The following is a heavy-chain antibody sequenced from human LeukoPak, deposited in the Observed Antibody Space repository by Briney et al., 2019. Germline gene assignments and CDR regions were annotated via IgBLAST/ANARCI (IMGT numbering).Heavy chain of an antibody. CDR1: GGTFSGHG. D-gene: IGHD4-23*01. Sequence: SVKVSCKASGGTFSGHGIIWVRQAPGQGLQWMGGLVSIFGTSDYAQEFQGRVTITAAESTGTAYMEVNNLKSDDTAVYYCARVRSDGGNPEAFDIWGQGTTITVSS. CDR2: LVSIFGTS. J-gene: IGHJ3*02. V-gene: IGHV1-69*01. CDR3: ARVRSDGGNPEAFDI.